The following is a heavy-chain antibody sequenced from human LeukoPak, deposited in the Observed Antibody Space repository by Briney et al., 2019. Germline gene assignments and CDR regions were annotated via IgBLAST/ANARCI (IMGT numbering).Heavy chain of an antibody. CDR2: IYPGDSDT. CDR3: ARDQAYRYDSSDNWFDAFDI. J-gene: IGHJ3*02. V-gene: IGHV5-51*03. CDR1: GHSFTSYW. Sequence: GESLKISCKGSGHSFTSYWIGWVRQMPGKGLEWMGIIYPGDSDTRYSPSFQVQVTISADKSISTAYLQWSSLKASDTAMYYCARDQAYRYDSSDNWFDAFDIWGQGTMVTVSS. D-gene: IGHD3-22*01.